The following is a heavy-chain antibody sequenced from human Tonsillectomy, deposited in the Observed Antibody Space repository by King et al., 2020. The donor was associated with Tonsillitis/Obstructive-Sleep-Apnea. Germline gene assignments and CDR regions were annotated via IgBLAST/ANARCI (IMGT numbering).Heavy chain of an antibody. CDR2: INPNSGGT. CDR3: ARGMVRGVPAVILYY. V-gene: IGHV1-2*02. CDR1: GYTFTGYY. Sequence: QLVQSGAEVKKPGASVKVSCKASGYTFTGYYMHWVRQAPGQGLEWMGWINPNSGGTNYAQKFQGRVTMTRETSISTAYMGLSRLRSDDTAVYYCARGMVRGVPAVILYYWGQGTLVTVSS. J-gene: IGHJ4*02. D-gene: IGHD3-10*01.